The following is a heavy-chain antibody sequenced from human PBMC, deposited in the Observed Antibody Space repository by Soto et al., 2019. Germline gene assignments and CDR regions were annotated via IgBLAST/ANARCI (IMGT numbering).Heavy chain of an antibody. CDR3: ARSRGGYFDY. J-gene: IGHJ4*02. CDR2: ISAYNGNK. V-gene: IGHV1-18*01. CDR1: GYTFTIYG. D-gene: IGHD3-16*01. Sequence: GASVKVSCKASGYTFTIYGISWVRQAPGQGLEWMGWISAYNGNKKYAQKLQGRVTMTTDTSTSTAYMELRSLRSDDTAVYYCARSRGGYFDYWGQGTLLTVSS.